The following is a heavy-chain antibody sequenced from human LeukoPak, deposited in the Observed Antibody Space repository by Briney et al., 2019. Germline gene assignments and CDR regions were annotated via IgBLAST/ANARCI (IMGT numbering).Heavy chain of an antibody. CDR2: ISYDGSNK. D-gene: IGHD6-13*01. V-gene: IGHV3-30*04. CDR3: ATYSSSWYGGAYYYYGMDV. CDR1: GFTFSSYA. J-gene: IGHJ6*04. Sequence: GGSLRLSCAASGFTFSSYAMHWVRQAPGKGLEWVAFISYDGSNKCYADSVKGRFTISRDNSKHTLYLQMNSLRAEDTAVYYCATYSSSWYGGAYYYYGMDVWGKGTTVTVSS.